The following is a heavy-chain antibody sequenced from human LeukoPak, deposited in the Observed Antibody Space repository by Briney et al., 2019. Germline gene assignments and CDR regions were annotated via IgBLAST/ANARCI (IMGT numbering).Heavy chain of an antibody. CDR1: GFTFSSYW. V-gene: IGHV3-74*01. J-gene: IGHJ5*02. D-gene: IGHD1-14*01. CDR2: INSDGSST. CDR3: ARSLPTTYRFDP. Sequence: GGSLRLSCAASGFTFSSYWMHWVRQAPGKGLVWVSRINSDGSSTSYGDSVKGRFTISRDNAKNTLYLQMNSLRAEDTAVYYCARSLPTTYRFDPWGQGTLVTVSS.